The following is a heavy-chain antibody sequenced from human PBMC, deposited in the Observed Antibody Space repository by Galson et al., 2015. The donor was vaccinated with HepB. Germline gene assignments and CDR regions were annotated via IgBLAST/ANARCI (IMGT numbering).Heavy chain of an antibody. Sequence: SVKVSCKASGGTFSSYAISWVRQAPGQGLEWMGGIIPIFGTANYAQKFQGRVTITADKSTSTAYMELSSLRSEDTAVYYCARARYCSSTSCYEFQDYWGQGALVTVSS. CDR2: IIPIFGTA. D-gene: IGHD2-2*01. J-gene: IGHJ4*02. CDR1: GGTFSSYA. CDR3: ARARYCSSTSCYEFQDY. V-gene: IGHV1-69*06.